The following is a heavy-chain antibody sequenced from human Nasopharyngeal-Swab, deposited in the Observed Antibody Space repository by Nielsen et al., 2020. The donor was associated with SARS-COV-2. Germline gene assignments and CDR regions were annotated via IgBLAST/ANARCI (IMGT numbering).Heavy chain of an antibody. CDR3: ARGGYSSGWVVY. D-gene: IGHD6-19*01. CDR1: GYSISSGYY. J-gene: IGHJ4*02. Sequence: SETLSLTCTVSGYSISSGYYWGWIRQPPGKGLEWIGSIYYSGSTYYNPSLKSRVTISVDTSKNQFSLKLSSVTAADTAVYYCARGGYSSGWVVYWGQGTLVTVSS. CDR2: IYYSGST. V-gene: IGHV4-38-2*02.